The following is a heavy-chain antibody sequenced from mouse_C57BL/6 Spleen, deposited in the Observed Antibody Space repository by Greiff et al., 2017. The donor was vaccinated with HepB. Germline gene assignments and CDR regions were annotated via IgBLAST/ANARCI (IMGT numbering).Heavy chain of an antibody. J-gene: IGHJ4*01. CDR3: ARRGYDYEDYAMDY. CDR2: FHPYNDDT. CDR1: GYTFTTYP. Sequence: VKLQESGAELVKPGASVKMSCKASGYTFTTYPIEWMKQNHGKSLEWIGNFHPYNDDTKYNEKFKGKATLTVEKSSSTVYLELSRLTSDDSAVYYCARRGYDYEDYAMDYWGQGTSVTVSS. V-gene: IGHV1-47*01. D-gene: IGHD2-4*01.